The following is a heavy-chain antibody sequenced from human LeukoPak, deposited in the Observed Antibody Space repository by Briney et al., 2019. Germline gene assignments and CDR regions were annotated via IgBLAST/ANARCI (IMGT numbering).Heavy chain of an antibody. CDR2: ISYDGSNK. D-gene: IGHD7-27*01. J-gene: IGHJ6*02. CDR3: AKAGSDYYYYGMDV. V-gene: IGHV3-30*18. CDR1: GFTFSSYA. Sequence: PGGSLRLSCAASGFTFSSYAMNWVRQAPGKGLEWVAVISYDGSNKYYADSVKGRFTISRDNSKNTLYLQMNSLRAEDTAVYYCAKAGSDYYYYGMDVWGQGTTVTVSS.